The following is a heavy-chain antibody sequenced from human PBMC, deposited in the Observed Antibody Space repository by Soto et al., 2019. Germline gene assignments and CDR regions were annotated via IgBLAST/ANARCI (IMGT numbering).Heavy chain of an antibody. D-gene: IGHD3-3*01. J-gene: IGHJ3*02. CDR2: MSPNSGNT. CDR1: GYTFTSYD. V-gene: IGHV1-8*01. Sequence: ASVKVSCKASGYTFTSYDINWVRQATGQGLEWMGWMSPNSGNTGYAQKFQGRVTMTRNTSISTAYMELSSLRSEDTAVYYCARARTPYYDFWSGYHDAFDIWGQGTTVTVSS. CDR3: ARARTPYYDFWSGYHDAFDI.